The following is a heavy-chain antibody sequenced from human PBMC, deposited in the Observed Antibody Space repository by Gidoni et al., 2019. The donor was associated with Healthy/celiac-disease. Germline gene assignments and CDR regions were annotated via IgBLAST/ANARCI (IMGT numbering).Heavy chain of an antibody. CDR3: ARALVGATDYYYGMDV. D-gene: IGHD1-26*01. CDR1: GFTFSSYS. Sequence: EVQLVESGGGLVKPGGSLRLSCAASGFTFSSYSMNWVRQAPGKGLEWVSSISSSSSYIYYADSVKGRFTISRDNAKNSLYLQMNSLRAEDTAVYYCARALVGATDYYYGMDVWGQGTTVTVSS. J-gene: IGHJ6*02. CDR2: ISSSSSYI. V-gene: IGHV3-21*01.